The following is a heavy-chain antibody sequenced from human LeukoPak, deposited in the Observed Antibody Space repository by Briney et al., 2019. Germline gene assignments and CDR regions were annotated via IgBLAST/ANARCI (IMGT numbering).Heavy chain of an antibody. Sequence: SETLSLTCTVSGGSISSGDYYWSWIRQPPGKGLEWIGYIYYSGSTYYNPSLKSRVTISVDTSKNQFSLKLSSVTAADTAVYYCARGQSIAARLPFQHWGQGTLVTVSS. CDR1: GGSISSGDYY. CDR3: ARGQSIAARLPFQH. D-gene: IGHD6-6*01. V-gene: IGHV4-30-4*08. J-gene: IGHJ1*01. CDR2: IYYSGST.